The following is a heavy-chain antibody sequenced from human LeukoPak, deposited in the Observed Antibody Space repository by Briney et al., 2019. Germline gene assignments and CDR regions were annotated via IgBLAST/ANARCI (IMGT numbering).Heavy chain of an antibody. D-gene: IGHD3-10*01. J-gene: IGHJ5*02. CDR3: ARGLYYYGSGSGKNWFDP. Sequence: GSSVKVSCKASGGTFSSYAISWVRQAPGQGLEWMGGIIPIFGTANCAQKFQGRVTITADESTSTAYMELSSLRSEDTAVYYCARGLYYYGSGSGKNWFDPWGQGTLVTVSS. CDR1: GGTFSSYA. CDR2: IIPIFGTA. V-gene: IGHV1-69*01.